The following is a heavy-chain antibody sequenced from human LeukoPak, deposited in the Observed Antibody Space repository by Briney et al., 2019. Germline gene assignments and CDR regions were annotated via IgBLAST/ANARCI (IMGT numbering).Heavy chain of an antibody. CDR1: GFSFSTYA. J-gene: IGHJ4*02. Sequence: PGGSLRLSCAASGFSFSTYAMSWVRQAPGKGLEWVSAISGSGTITYYAGSVKGRFTISRDTSKNTLYLQMKTLRAEDTALNYCAKGFVTYYDYWGQGTLVTVSS. V-gene: IGHV3-23*01. CDR2: ISGSGTIT. CDR3: AKGFVTYYDY. D-gene: IGHD3-10*01.